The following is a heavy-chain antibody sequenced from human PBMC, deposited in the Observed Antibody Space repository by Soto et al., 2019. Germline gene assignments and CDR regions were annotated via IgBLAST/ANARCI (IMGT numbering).Heavy chain of an antibody. CDR2: ISGSGGST. D-gene: IGHD1-26*01. V-gene: IGHV3-23*01. CDR3: AKVSLGATTITDFYYYGMDV. CDR1: GFTFSSYA. Sequence: GSLRLSCAASGFTFSSYAMSWVRQAPGKGLEWVSAISGSGGSTYYADSVKGRFTISRDNSKNTLYVQLNSLRVEDTAIYYCAKVSLGATTITDFYYYGMDVWGQGTMVTVSS. J-gene: IGHJ6*02.